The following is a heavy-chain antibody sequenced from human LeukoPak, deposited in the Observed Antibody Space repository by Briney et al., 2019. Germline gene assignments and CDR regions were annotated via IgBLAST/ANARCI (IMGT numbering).Heavy chain of an antibody. V-gene: IGHV1-18*01. J-gene: IGHJ4*02. CDR1: GYTFTSNG. CDR2: ISAYNGHT. D-gene: IGHD3-22*01. CDR3: ARVSDYYDSSGYYLPAHHYYFDY. Sequence: GASVKVSCKASGYTFTSNGISWVRQAPGQGLEWMGWISAYNGHTNYAQKLQGRVTMTTDTSTSTAYMDLRSLRSDDTAVYYCARVSDYYDSSGYYLPAHHYYFDYWGQGTLVTVSS.